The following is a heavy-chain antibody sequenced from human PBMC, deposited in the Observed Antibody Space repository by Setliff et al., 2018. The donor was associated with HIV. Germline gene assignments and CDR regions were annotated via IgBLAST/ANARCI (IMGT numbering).Heavy chain of an antibody. CDR3: TKNLYGSPWSPLDY. Sequence: GGSLRLSCATSGFTFSYYGMHWVRQAPGKGLEWVAFIRYDDTYKYYADSVKGRFTISRDNSKNTLYLQMNSLRAEDTAVYYCTKNLYGSPWSPLDYWGQGTLVTVSS. CDR1: GFTFSYYG. V-gene: IGHV3-30*02. CDR2: IRYDDTYK. D-gene: IGHD1-26*01. J-gene: IGHJ4*02.